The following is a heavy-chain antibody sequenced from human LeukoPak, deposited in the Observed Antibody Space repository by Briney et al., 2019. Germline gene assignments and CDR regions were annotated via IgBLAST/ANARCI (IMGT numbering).Heavy chain of an antibody. CDR2: FDPEDGET. CDR1: GYTLTELS. J-gene: IGHJ3*02. D-gene: IGHD2-2*01. Sequence: ASVKVSCKVSGYTLTELSMHWVRQAPGKGLEWMGGFDPEDGETIYAQKFQGRVTITTDESTSTAYMELSSLRSEDTAVYYCARDLMTPIVVVPAATVGAFDIWGQGTMVTVSS. CDR3: ARDLMTPIVVVPAATVGAFDI. V-gene: IGHV1-24*01.